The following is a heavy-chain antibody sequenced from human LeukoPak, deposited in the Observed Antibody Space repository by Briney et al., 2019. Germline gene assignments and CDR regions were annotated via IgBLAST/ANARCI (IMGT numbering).Heavy chain of an antibody. D-gene: IGHD5-24*01. CDR1: GFTFSSYA. V-gene: IGHV3-30*01. Sequence: GRSLRLSCAASGFTFSSYAMHWVRQAPGKGLEWVAVISYDGSNKYYADSVKGRFTISRDNSKNTLYLQMNSLRAEDTAVYYCARGGGVATIIEFDYWGQGTLVTVSS. J-gene: IGHJ4*02. CDR2: ISYDGSNK. CDR3: ARGGGVATIIEFDY.